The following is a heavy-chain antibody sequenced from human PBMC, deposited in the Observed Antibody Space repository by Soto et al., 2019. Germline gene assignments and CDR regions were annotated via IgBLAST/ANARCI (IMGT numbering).Heavy chain of an antibody. J-gene: IGHJ4*02. V-gene: IGHV1-69*12. CDR3: ARESRYCSGGSCYFLPGIDY. CDR1: GGTFSSYA. D-gene: IGHD2-15*01. Sequence: QVQLVQSGAEVKKPGSSVKVSCKASGGTFSSYAISRVRQAPGQGLEWMGGIIPIFGTANYAQKFQGRVTITADESTSTAYMELSSLRSEDTAVYYCARESRYCSGGSCYFLPGIDYWGQGTLVTVSS. CDR2: IIPIFGTA.